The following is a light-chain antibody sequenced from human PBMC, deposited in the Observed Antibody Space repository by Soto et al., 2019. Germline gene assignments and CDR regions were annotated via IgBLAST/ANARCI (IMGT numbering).Light chain of an antibody. CDR2: GAS. Sequence: EIVMTQSPASLSVSPGDGDTLSCRASQSVASNVAWYQQKHGQGPRLLIHGASTRAVGVPARFSGSGSGTDFTLTISSLQAEDFSFYYCKQYNTWPPQYTFGQGTKLQIK. CDR1: QSVASN. V-gene: IGKV3-15*01. J-gene: IGKJ2*01. CDR3: KQYNTWPPQYT.